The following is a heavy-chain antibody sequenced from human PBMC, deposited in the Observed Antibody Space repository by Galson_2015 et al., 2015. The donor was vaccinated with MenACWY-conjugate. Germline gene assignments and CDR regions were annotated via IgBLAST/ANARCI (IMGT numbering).Heavy chain of an antibody. CDR2: ISSDGSRK. CDR3: ARRGPGSDFWSGYYSFDY. J-gene: IGHJ4*02. V-gene: IGHV3-30*11. Sequence: SLRLSCAASGFSFDLYAIHWVRQAPGKGLQWVAVISSDGSRKNYEDSVKGRFTISRDNSNKKVYLKINSLRSEDTAVYYCARRGPGSDFWSGYYSFDYWGQGTLVTVSP. D-gene: IGHD3-3*01. CDR1: GFSFDLYA.